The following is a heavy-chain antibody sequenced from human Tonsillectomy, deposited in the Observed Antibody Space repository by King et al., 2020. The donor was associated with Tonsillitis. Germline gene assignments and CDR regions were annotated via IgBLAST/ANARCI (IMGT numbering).Heavy chain of an antibody. D-gene: IGHD6-19*01. CDR1: GFTFRGSA. V-gene: IGHV3-73*02. J-gene: IGHJ4*02. CDR2: IRSKANSYAT. Sequence: VQLVESGGVLVQPGGSLKLSCAASGFTFRGSARHWVRQASGKGLEWVGRIRSKANSYATAYAASVKGRFTISRDDSKNTADLQMNSLKTEDTAVYYCTRPIVASAVAGQDYWGQGTLVTVSS. CDR3: TRPIVASAVAGQDY.